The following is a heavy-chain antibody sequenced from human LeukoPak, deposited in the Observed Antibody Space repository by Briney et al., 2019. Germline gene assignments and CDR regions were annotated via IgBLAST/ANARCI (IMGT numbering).Heavy chain of an antibody. CDR3: AKGSLEWLLFYGMDV. Sequence: GGSLRLSCAASGFTFSSYGMHWVRQAPGKGLEWVAVISYDGSNKYYAGSVKGRFTISRDNSKNTLYLQMNSLRAEDTAVYYCAKGSLEWLLFYGMDVWGQGTTVTVSS. CDR1: GFTFSSYG. V-gene: IGHV3-30*18. D-gene: IGHD3-3*01. J-gene: IGHJ6*02. CDR2: ISYDGSNK.